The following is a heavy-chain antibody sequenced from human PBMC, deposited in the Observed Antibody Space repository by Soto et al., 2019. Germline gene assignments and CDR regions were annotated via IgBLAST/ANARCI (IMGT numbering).Heavy chain of an antibody. D-gene: IGHD5-12*01. J-gene: IGHJ6*03. CDR2: ISSESSYI. Sequence: GGSLRLSCEVSGFSFSTYSINWVRQPPGKGLEWVSSISSESSYIYYADSVKGRFTTSRDNAKSSLYLQMSSLRAEDTAVYYCARGLLASTNYYYYYMDVWGKGTTVTVSS. V-gene: IGHV3-21*01. CDR1: GFSFSTYS. CDR3: ARGLLASTNYYYYYMDV.